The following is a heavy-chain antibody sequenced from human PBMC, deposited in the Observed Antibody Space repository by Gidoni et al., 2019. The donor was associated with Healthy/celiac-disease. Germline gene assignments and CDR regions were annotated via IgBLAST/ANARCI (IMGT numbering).Heavy chain of an antibody. J-gene: IGHJ4*02. V-gene: IGHV3-9*01. D-gene: IGHD3-16*02. Sequence: EVQLVESGGGLVQPGRSLGLSFAASGFTFADYAMHWVRQAPGKGLEWVSCISWHSGSIGYADSVKGRFTISRDNAKNALYLQMNSLRAEDTALYYCAKDMYDYVWGSYRSVGYFDYWGQGTLVTVSS. CDR3: AKDMYDYVWGSYRSVGYFDY. CDR2: ISWHSGSI. CDR1: GFTFADYA.